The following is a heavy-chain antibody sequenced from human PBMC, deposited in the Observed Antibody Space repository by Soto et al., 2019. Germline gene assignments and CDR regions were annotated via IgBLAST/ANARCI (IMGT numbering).Heavy chain of an antibody. V-gene: IGHV4-59*01. CDR3: ASWDDSSGYYLDY. CDR2: IYYSGST. J-gene: IGHJ4*02. CDR1: GGSISSYY. Sequence: QVQLQESGPGLVKPSETLSLTCTVSGGSISSYYWSWIRQPPGKGLEWIGYIYYSGSTNYNPSLKSRVTISVDTSKNQFSLKLSSVTAADTAVYYCASWDDSSGYYLDYWGQGTLVTVSS. D-gene: IGHD3-22*01.